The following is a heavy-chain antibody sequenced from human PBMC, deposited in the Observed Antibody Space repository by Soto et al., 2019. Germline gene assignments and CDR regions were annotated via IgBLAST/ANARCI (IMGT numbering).Heavy chain of an antibody. CDR3: AKDSTKCSSTSCGYYYYYYMDV. Sequence: QVQLVESGGGVVQPGRSLRLSCAASGFTFSSYGMHWVRQAPGKGLEWVAVISYDGSNKYYADSVKGRFTISRDNSKNTLYLQMTSLRAEDTAVYYCAKDSTKCSSTSCGYYYYYYMDVWGKGTTVTVSS. J-gene: IGHJ6*03. D-gene: IGHD2-2*01. CDR1: GFTFSSYG. V-gene: IGHV3-30*18. CDR2: ISYDGSNK.